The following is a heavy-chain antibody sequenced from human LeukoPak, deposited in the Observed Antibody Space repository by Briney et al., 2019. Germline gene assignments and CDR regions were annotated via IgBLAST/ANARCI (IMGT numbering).Heavy chain of an antibody. Sequence: GGSLRLSCAASGFILNNYVMSWVRQGPGKGLEWVSASGGGGGRTYYADSVKGRFTISRDNSKNTLFLQMGSLRAEDTAVYYCAKESDYDFWSGTSAFDIWGQGTMVTVSS. D-gene: IGHD3-3*01. CDR2: SGGGGGRT. J-gene: IGHJ3*02. CDR1: GFILNNYV. CDR3: AKESDYDFWSGTSAFDI. V-gene: IGHV3-23*01.